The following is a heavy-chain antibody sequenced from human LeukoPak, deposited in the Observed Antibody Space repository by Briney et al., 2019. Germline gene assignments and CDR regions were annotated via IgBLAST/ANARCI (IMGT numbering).Heavy chain of an antibody. V-gene: IGHV3-21*01. D-gene: IGHD6-6*01. CDR3: ARGRVGCSSSAFDI. CDR1: GFSFSTYY. CDR2: MSSTGSST. Sequence: GGSLRLSCAASGFSFSTYYMNWVRQAPGKGLEWVSSMSSTGSSTYYADLVQGRFTISRDSARNSLYLQMNNLRAEDTAVYYCARGRVGCSSSAFDIWGQGTMVTVSS. J-gene: IGHJ3*02.